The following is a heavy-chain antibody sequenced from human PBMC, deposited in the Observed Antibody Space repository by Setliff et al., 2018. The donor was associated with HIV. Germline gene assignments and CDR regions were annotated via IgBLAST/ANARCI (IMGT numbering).Heavy chain of an antibody. CDR3: ARRGDFFYYAMDV. CDR2: IYYNGNA. V-gene: IGHV4-59*08. Sequence: PSETLSLTCSVSGASVNYNTWSWIRQAPGKGLEWVGYIYYNGNAYYNPSLKSRVTISVDRSKNQFSLELSSVTAADTAVYCCARRGDFFYYAMDVWGQGTTVTVSS. D-gene: IGHD3-10*01. J-gene: IGHJ6*02. CDR1: GASVNYNT.